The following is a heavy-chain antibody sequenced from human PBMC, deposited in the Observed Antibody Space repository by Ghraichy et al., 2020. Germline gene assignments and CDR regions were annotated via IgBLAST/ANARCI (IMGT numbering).Heavy chain of an antibody. CDR1: GFTFSSYW. D-gene: IGHD2-2*02. V-gene: IGHV3-74*01. J-gene: IGHJ6*02. Sequence: GGSLRLSCAASGFTFSSYWMHWVRQAPGKGLVWVSRIYSDGSSTSYADSVKGRFTISRDNAKNTLYLQMNSLRAEDTAVYYCARYCSSTSCYIYNMDVWGQGTTVTVSS. CDR3: ARYCSSTSCYIYNMDV. CDR2: IYSDGSST.